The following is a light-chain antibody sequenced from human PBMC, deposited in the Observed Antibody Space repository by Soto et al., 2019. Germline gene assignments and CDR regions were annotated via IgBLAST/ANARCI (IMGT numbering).Light chain of an antibody. CDR3: QQYNNWPLVT. V-gene: IGKV3-11*01. CDR2: EAS. J-gene: IGKJ4*01. Sequence: EIVLTQSPATLSLSPGERATLSCRASQSVSSYLAWYQQKPGQAPRLLMYEASNRATGIPARFSGGGSGTDFTLTISSLEPEDFAVYYCQQYNNWPLVTFGGGTKVEIK. CDR1: QSVSSY.